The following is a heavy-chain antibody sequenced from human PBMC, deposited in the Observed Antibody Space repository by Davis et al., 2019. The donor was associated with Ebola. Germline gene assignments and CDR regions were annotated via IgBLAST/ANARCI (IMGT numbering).Heavy chain of an antibody. J-gene: IGHJ4*02. CDR3: AKNPLYYRRDSAPFDS. Sequence: GGSLRLSCAASGFTFSSQAMTWVRQAPGKGLEWVCGISGSGGNAYYTDSVKGRFTISRDNSKNTLYLQMNSLRAEDTAVYYCAKNPLYYRRDSAPFDSWGQGTLVTVSS. V-gene: IGHV3-23*01. CDR1: GFTFSSQA. CDR2: ISGSGGNA. D-gene: IGHD3-10*01.